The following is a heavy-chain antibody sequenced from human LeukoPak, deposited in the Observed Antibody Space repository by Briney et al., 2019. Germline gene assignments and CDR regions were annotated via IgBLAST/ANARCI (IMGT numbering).Heavy chain of an antibody. J-gene: IGHJ5*02. CDR1: GFTVSSDY. Sequence: GGSLRLSCAASGFTVSSDYMSWVRQAPGKGLEWVSVIYSGGSTYYADSAKGPFTISRDNSKNMVYLQMNSLRAEDTAAYYCTRHDWFDPWGQGTLVTVSS. CDR2: IYSGGST. V-gene: IGHV3-53*01. CDR3: TRHDWFDP. D-gene: IGHD6-6*01.